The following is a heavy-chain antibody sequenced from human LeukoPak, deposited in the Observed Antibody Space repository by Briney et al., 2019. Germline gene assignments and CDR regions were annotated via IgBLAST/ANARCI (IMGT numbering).Heavy chain of an antibody. V-gene: IGHV1-46*01. CDR2: INPSGDNT. CDR3: ARDNSLRDTAWWFDP. CDR1: GYTFTNNF. Sequence: ASVKVSCKASGYTFTNNFVHWVRQAPGQELEWIGIINPSGDNTWYAQKFQGRVTMTRDMATSTDYLEVSSLRSEDTAVYYCARDNSLRDTAWWFDPWGQGTLVTVSS. J-gene: IGHJ5*02. D-gene: IGHD5-24*01.